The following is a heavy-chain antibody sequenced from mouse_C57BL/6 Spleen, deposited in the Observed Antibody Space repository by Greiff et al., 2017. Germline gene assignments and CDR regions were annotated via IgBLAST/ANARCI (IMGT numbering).Heavy chain of an antibody. CDR3: VRGVDGYSWAFDV. CDR1: GFSFNTYA. Sequence: EVQLVESGGGLVQPKGSLKLSCAASGFSFNTYAMNWVRQAPGKGLEWVARIRSKSNNYATYYADSVKDRFTISRDDSESMLYLQMNNLKTEDTAMYYCVRGVDGYSWAFDVWGTGTTVTVSS. V-gene: IGHV10-1*01. J-gene: IGHJ1*03. D-gene: IGHD2-3*01. CDR2: IRSKSNNYAT.